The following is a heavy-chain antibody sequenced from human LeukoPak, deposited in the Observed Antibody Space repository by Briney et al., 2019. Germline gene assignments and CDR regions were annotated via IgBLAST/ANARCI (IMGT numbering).Heavy chain of an antibody. CDR1: GYSFTSYW. D-gene: IGHD2-15*01. V-gene: IGHV5-51*01. Sequence: PGESLKISCKGSGYSFTSYWIGWVRQMPGKGLECMGIIYPGDSDTRYSPSFQGQVTISADKSISTAYLQWSSLKASDTAMYFCARRYCSGTSCQRRKSDAFDIWGQGTMVIVSS. CDR3: ARRYCSGTSCQRRKSDAFDI. CDR2: IYPGDSDT. J-gene: IGHJ3*02.